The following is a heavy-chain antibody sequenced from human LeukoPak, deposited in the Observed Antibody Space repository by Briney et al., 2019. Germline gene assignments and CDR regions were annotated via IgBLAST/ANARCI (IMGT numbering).Heavy chain of an antibody. D-gene: IGHD3-10*01. J-gene: IGHJ4*02. CDR3: ARVGYGSGSNHLDY. CDR2: IYYSGST. V-gene: IGHV4-31*03. CDR1: GGSISSGVYY. Sequence: SQTLSLTCTVSGGSISSGVYYWSWIRQHPGKGLEWIGYIYYSGSTYYNPSLRGRVTISVDTSKNHFSLKLSSVTAADTAVYYCARVGYGSGSNHLDYWGQGTLVTVSS.